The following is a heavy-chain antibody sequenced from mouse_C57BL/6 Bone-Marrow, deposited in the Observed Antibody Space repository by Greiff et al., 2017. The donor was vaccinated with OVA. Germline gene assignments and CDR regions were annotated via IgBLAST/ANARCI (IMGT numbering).Heavy chain of an antibody. CDR2: IWLDDDK. J-gene: IGHJ4*01. D-gene: IGHD1-1*01. V-gene: IGHV8-8*01. CDR1: GFSLSTFGMG. CDR3: ARAYYGSSPPDAMDD. Sequence: QVTLKVCGPGILQPSQTLSLTCSFSGFSLSTFGMGVGWIRQPSGKGLEWLAHIWLDDDKYYHPALKSRLTIAKDTAKNQVFLKIANVDTADTATYYCARAYYGSSPPDAMDDWGQGTSVTVAS.